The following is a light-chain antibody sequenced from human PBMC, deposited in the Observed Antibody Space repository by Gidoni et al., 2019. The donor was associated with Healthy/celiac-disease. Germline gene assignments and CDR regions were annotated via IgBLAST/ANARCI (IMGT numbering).Light chain of an antibody. CDR2: AAS. V-gene: IGKV1-39*01. CDR3: QQSYSTPPYT. J-gene: IGKJ2*01. CDR1: QSISSY. Sequence: IQMTQSPSSLSASVGDRVTITCRASQSISSYLNWYQQKPGKAPKLLIYAASSLQSGVPSRFSVSGSGTDFTLTISSLQPEDFATYYCQQSYSTPPYTFGQGTKLEIK.